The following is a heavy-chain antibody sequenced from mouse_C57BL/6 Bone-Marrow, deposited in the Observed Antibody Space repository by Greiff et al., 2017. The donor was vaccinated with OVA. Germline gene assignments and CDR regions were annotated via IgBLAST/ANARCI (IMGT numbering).Heavy chain of an antibody. CDR1: GYTFTSYW. V-gene: IGHV1-64*01. CDR3: ARGAPTGKFLCWYFDV. D-gene: IGHD1-1*01. J-gene: IGHJ1*03. CDR2: IHPNSGST. Sequence: VQLQQPGAELVKPGASVKLSCKASGYTFTSYWMHWVKQRPGQGLEWIGMIHPNSGSTNYNEKFKSKAPLTVDQSSSTAYMQLSSLTSEDAAVDYCARGAPTGKFLCWYFDVWCTGTAVTVTS.